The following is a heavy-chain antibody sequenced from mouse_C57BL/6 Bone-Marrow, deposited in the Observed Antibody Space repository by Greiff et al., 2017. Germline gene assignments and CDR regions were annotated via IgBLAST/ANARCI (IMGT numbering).Heavy chain of an antibody. CDR3: ARERAGTTRVYFDY. J-gene: IGHJ2*01. V-gene: IGHV1-61*01. CDR1: GYTFTSYW. D-gene: IGHD4-1*01. CDR2: IYPSDSET. Sequence: VQLQQPGAELVRPGSSVKLSCKASGYTFTSYWMDWVKQRPGQGLEWIGNIYPSDSETHYNQKFKDKATLTVDKSSSTAYMQLSSLTYEDSAVYYCARERAGTTRVYFDYWGQGTTLTVSS.